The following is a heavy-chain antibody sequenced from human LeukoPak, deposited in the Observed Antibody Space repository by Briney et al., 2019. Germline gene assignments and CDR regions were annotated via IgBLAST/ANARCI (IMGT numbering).Heavy chain of an antibody. J-gene: IGHJ6*03. Sequence: GGSLRLSCAASGFTFSSYGMHWVRQAPGKVLEWVAVISYDGSNKYYADSVKGRFTISRDNSKNTLYLQMNSLRAEDRAVYYCAQESSYYYYMDVWGKGTTVTVSS. CDR3: AQESSYYYYMDV. CDR1: GFTFSSYG. V-gene: IGHV3-30*03. CDR2: ISYDGSNK.